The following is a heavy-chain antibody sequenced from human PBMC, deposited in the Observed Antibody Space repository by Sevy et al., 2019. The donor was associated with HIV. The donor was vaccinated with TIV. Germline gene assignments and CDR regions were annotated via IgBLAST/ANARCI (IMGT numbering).Heavy chain of an antibody. D-gene: IGHD2-8*01. V-gene: IGHV3-23*01. CDR3: AREGCTKPHDY. CDR1: GFTFSKYS. J-gene: IGHJ4*02. Sequence: GGSLRLSCAASGFTFSKYSMSWVRQPPGKGLGWVSTLSFGCGEINYADSVKGRFTISRDNCKSSVYLQMNNLGPEDTAVYYCAREGCTKPHDYWGQGTLVTVSS. CDR2: LSFGCGEI.